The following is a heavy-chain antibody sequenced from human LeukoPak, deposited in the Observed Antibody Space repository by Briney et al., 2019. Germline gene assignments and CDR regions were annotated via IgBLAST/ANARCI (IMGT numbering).Heavy chain of an antibody. D-gene: IGHD3-22*01. CDR3: AKGRIVVANTGAFDI. CDR1: GGSITTTNF. J-gene: IGHJ3*02. V-gene: IGHV4-4*02. Sequence: SETLSLTCGVSGGSITTTNFWSWVRQPPGGGLEWIGEISLRGRTQYNPSLKSRVNISIDESKNHLYLSLASVTAADTAVYYCAKGRIVVANTGAFDIWGQGTMVPVSS. CDR2: ISLRGRT.